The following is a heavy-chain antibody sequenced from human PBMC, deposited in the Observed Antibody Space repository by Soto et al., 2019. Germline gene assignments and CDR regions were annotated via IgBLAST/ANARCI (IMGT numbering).Heavy chain of an antibody. D-gene: IGHD2-21*02. V-gene: IGHV4-39*01. Sequence: QLQLQESGPGLVKPSETLSLTCTVSGGSISSSSYYWGWIRQPPGKGLEWIGSIYYSGRTYYNPSLKSRVTIALDTSKNQFSLKLSSVTAADTAVYYCAASRLYCGGDCYSGGDFDYWGQGTLVTVSS. CDR3: AASRLYCGGDCYSGGDFDY. J-gene: IGHJ4*02. CDR2: IYYSGRT. CDR1: GGSISSSSYY.